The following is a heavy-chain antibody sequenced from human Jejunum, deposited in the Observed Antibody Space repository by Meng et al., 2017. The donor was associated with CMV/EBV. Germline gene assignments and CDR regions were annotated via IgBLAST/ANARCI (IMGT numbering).Heavy chain of an antibody. CDR3: ARGMYFSP. V-gene: IGHV3-66*01. D-gene: IGHD2-8*01. CDR2: SDPTGYT. CDR1: GFSVSSNY. Sequence: EVQLVESGGVLVKPGGSLRLSCAASGFSVSSNYMSWVRQAPGKGLECVSISDPTGYTYYADSVKGRFSISSDSSRNTLYIEMNSLRVEDMAVYYCARGMYFSPWGQGTLVTVSS. J-gene: IGHJ5*02.